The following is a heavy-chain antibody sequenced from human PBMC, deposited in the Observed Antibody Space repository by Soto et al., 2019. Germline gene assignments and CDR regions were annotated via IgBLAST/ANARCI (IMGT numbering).Heavy chain of an antibody. Sequence: PSETLSLTCTVSGGSSSSSSYYWGWIRQPPGKGLEWIGSIYYSGSTYYNPSLKSRVTISVDTSKNQFSLKLSSVTAADTAVYYCARREQLGYFDYWGQGTLVTVSS. D-gene: IGHD6-6*01. CDR2: IYYSGST. J-gene: IGHJ4*02. V-gene: IGHV4-39*01. CDR1: GGSSSSSSYY. CDR3: ARREQLGYFDY.